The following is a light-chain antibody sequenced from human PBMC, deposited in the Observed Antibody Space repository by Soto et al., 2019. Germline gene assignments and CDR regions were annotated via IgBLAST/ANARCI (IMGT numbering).Light chain of an antibody. CDR2: RNN. CDR3: AAWDDSLSGYV. Sequence: QSVLTQPPSASGTPGQRVTISCSGSSXNIGSNYVYWYQQLPGTAPKLLIYRNNQRPSGVPDRFSGSKSGTSASLAISGLRSEDEADYYCAAWDDSLSGYVFGTGTKVTV. V-gene: IGLV1-47*01. CDR1: SXNIGSNY. J-gene: IGLJ1*01.